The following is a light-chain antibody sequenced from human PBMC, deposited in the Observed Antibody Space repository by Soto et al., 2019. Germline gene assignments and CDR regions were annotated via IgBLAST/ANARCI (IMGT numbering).Light chain of an antibody. CDR1: QSFGRW. Sequence: DIQMTQSPSTLPASVGDRVTITCRASQSFGRWLAWYQQKPGKAPELLIYKTSTLERGVPSRFSGSGSGTELTLTISSLQPDDFATYYCQEYKTGPGYNFGQGTRLEIK. CDR3: QEYKTGPGYN. J-gene: IGKJ2*01. V-gene: IGKV1-5*03. CDR2: KTS.